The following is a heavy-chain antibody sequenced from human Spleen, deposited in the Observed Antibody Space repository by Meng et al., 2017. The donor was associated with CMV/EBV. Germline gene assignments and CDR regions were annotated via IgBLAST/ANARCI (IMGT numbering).Heavy chain of an antibody. D-gene: IGHD6-13*01. Sequence: SGFPFSSQARSWVRQAPGKGLEWVSAITASGGSTYNADSVKGRFTISRDNSKNTLYLQMNSLRAEDAAVYYCAKDHSASWYRDYFDYWGQGTLVTVSS. CDR1: GFPFSSQA. J-gene: IGHJ4*02. CDR3: AKDHSASWYRDYFDY. CDR2: ITASGGST. V-gene: IGHV3-23*01.